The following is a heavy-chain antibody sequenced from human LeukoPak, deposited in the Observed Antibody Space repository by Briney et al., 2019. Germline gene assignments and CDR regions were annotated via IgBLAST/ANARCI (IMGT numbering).Heavy chain of an antibody. J-gene: IGHJ4*02. CDR3: ARAYQPLGGLSFSDY. Sequence: ASVKVSCKASGYTFTTYGISWMRQAPGQGIDLMGWINPNTGNPTYAQGFTGRFVFSLDTSVSTAYLQISSLKAEDSAVYYCARAYQPLGGLSFSDYWGQGTLVTVSS. V-gene: IGHV7-4-1*02. CDR2: INPNTGNP. D-gene: IGHD3-16*02. CDR1: GYTFTTYG.